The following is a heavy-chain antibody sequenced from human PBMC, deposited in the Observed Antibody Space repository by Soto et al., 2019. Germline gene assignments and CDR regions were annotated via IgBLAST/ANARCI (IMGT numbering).Heavy chain of an antibody. V-gene: IGHV4-34*01. Sequence: LSLTCVVSGGSFSTYYYNWIRQSPGKGLKWIGEINHSGNNNYSPSLKSRVTMSLDTSKNQFSLKLTSVTAADTAVYYCARGGSNDWQVAFDIWGQGTMVTVSS. CDR3: ARGGSNDWQVAFDI. D-gene: IGHD3-9*01. CDR2: INHSGNN. CDR1: GGSFSTYY. J-gene: IGHJ3*02.